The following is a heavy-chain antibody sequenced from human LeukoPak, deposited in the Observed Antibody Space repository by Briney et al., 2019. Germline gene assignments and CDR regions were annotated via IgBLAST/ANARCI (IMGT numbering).Heavy chain of an antibody. J-gene: IGHJ4*02. Sequence: ASVKVSCKASGYPFSSHGITWVRQAPGQGLEWMGWISCYNGDTHYAQNFQGRVTMTTDKFTSTAYMELKSLRSDDTAIYYCARRSSSYGDYEYYFDYWGQGTLVTVSS. CDR1: GYPFSSHG. CDR3: ARRSSSYGDYEYYFDY. D-gene: IGHD4-17*01. V-gene: IGHV1-18*01. CDR2: ISCYNGDT.